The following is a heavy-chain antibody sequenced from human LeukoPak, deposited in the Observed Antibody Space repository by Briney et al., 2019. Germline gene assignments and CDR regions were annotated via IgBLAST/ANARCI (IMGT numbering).Heavy chain of an antibody. CDR3: ARHIPRETIDY. Sequence: PSETLSLTCTVSGGSLSSNSYFWGWIRQPPGKGLDWIGIIYYSGSTYYNPSLKSRVTISVDTSKKQLSLKLSPVTAADTAIYYCARHIPRETIDYWGQGTLVTVSS. CDR2: IYYSGST. V-gene: IGHV4-39*01. J-gene: IGHJ4*02. CDR1: GGSLSSNSYF. D-gene: IGHD2-2*02.